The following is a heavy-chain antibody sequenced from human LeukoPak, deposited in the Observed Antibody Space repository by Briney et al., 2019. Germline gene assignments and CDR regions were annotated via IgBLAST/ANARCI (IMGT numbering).Heavy chain of an antibody. CDR2: INAGNGNT. CDR3: ARDNRVEWELSNWFDP. CDR1: GYTFTGYY. J-gene: IGHJ5*02. Sequence: ASVKVSCKASGYTFTGYYMHWVRQAPGQRLEWMGWINAGNGNTKYSQKFQGRVTITRDTSASTAYMELSSLRSEDTAVYYCARDNRVEWELSNWFDPWGQGTLVTVSS. V-gene: IGHV1-3*01. D-gene: IGHD1-26*01.